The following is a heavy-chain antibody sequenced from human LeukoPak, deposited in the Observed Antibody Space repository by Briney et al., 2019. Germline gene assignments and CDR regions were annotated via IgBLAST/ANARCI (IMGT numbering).Heavy chain of an antibody. CDR1: GGSISSSSYY. Sequence: PSETLSLTCTVSGGSISSSSYYWGWIRQPPGKWLEWIGSIYYSGSTYYNPSLKSRVTISVDTSKNQFSLKLSSVTAADTAVYYCASLGGLRYYYDNPFGWGQGTMVTVSS. CDR3: ASLGGLRYYYDNPFG. V-gene: IGHV4-39*01. CDR2: IYYSGST. D-gene: IGHD3-22*01. J-gene: IGHJ3*01.